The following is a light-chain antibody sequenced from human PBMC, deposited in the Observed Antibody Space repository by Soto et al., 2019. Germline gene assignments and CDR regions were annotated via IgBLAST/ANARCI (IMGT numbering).Light chain of an antibody. CDR2: GAS. CDR3: QQYGNSPVT. V-gene: IGKV3-20*01. J-gene: IGKJ1*01. CDR1: QRVGSSY. Sequence: EIVLTQSPGTLSLSPVERATLSCRASQRVGSSYLAWYQHKPDQAPRLLIYGASGRATGTPDRFSGSGSGTDFSLTISRLEPEDFAVYYCQQYGNSPVTFGQGTKVDIK.